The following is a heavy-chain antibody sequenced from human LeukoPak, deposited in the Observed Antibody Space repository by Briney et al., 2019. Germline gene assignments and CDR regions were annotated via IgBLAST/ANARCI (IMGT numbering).Heavy chain of an antibody. CDR2: ISGSGGST. Sequence: PGGSLRLSCAASGFTFSSYAMSWVRQAPGKGLEWVSAISGSGGSTYYADSVKGRFTISRDNSKSTLYLQMNSLRAEDTAVYYCAKDPKSMVRGVTNFDYWGQGTLVTVSS. D-gene: IGHD3-10*01. J-gene: IGHJ4*02. CDR3: AKDPKSMVRGVTNFDY. CDR1: GFTFSSYA. V-gene: IGHV3-23*01.